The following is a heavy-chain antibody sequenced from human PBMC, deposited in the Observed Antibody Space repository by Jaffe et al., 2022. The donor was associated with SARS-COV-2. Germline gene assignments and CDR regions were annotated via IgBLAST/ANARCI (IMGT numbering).Heavy chain of an antibody. CDR3: AIPRPFDI. Sequence: EVQLVESGGGLVQPGGSLRLSCAASGFPFNTYWMSWGRQAPGKGLEWVANIKQDGSEKYYVDSVKGRFTISRDNAKNSLYLQMNSLRADDTAVYYCAIPRPFDIWGQVTMVTVSS. V-gene: IGHV3-7*01. J-gene: IGHJ3*02. CDR2: IKQDGSEK. CDR1: GFPFNTYW.